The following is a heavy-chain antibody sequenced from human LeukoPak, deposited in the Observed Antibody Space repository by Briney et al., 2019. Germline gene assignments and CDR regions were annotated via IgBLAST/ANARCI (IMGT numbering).Heavy chain of an antibody. CDR2: ISSSSSYT. Sequence: GGSLRLSCAASGFTFSDYYMSWIRQAPGKGLEWVSYISSSSSYTNYADSVKGRFTISRDNAKNSLYLQMNSLRAEDMAVYYCASFYGSGSLDYWGQGTLVTVSS. J-gene: IGHJ4*02. CDR1: GFTFSDYY. CDR3: ASFYGSGSLDY. D-gene: IGHD3-10*01. V-gene: IGHV3-11*06.